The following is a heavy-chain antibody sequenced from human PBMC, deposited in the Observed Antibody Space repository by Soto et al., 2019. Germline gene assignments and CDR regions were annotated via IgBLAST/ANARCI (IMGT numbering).Heavy chain of an antibody. CDR3: AKVKEVGAITLFDY. Sequence: EVQLLESGGGLVQPGGSLRLSCAASGFTFSNYAMSWVRQAPGRGLEWVSPIRGSGGITYYADSVKGRFTISRDNSKNTLYLQMNSLRAEDTAVYYCAKVKEVGAITLFDYWGQGTLVTVSS. CDR2: IRGSGGIT. V-gene: IGHV3-23*01. D-gene: IGHD1-26*01. CDR1: GFTFSNYA. J-gene: IGHJ4*02.